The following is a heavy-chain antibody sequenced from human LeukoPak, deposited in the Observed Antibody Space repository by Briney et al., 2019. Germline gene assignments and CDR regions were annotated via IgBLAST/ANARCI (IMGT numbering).Heavy chain of an antibody. D-gene: IGHD3-10*01. CDR2: INSDGSST. CDR3: ARQPWGVYHFDY. Sequence: GGSLRLSCAASGFTFSSYWMHWVRQAPGKGLVWVSRINSDGSSTSYADSVKGRFTISRDNAKNTLYLQMNSLRAEDTAAYYCARQPWGVYHFDYWGQGTLVTVSS. CDR1: GFTFSSYW. V-gene: IGHV3-74*01. J-gene: IGHJ4*02.